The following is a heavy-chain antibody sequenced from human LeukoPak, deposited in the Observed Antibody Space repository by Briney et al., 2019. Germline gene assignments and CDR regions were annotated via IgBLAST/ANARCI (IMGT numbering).Heavy chain of an antibody. V-gene: IGHV3-15*01. Sequence: GGSLRLSCAASGFTVSSNYMSWVRQAPGKGLEWVGRIKSKTDGGTTDYAAPVKGRFTISRDDSKNTLYLQMNSLKTEDTAVYYCAKVQDWSQYCSSDSCYYPFDYWGQGTLVTVSS. CDR3: AKVQDWSQYCSSDSCYYPFDY. D-gene: IGHD2-2*01. J-gene: IGHJ4*02. CDR2: IKSKTDGGTT. CDR1: GFTVSSNY.